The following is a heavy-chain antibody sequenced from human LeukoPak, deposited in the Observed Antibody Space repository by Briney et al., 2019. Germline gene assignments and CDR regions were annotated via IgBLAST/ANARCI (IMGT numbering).Heavy chain of an antibody. J-gene: IGHJ6*02. D-gene: IGHD3-16*01. CDR2: IYYSGST. V-gene: IGHV4-59*08. Sequence: KASETLSLTCTGSGGSISSYYWSWIRQPPGKGLEWIGCIYYSGSTNYNPSLKSRVTISVDTSKNQFSLKLSSVTAADTAVYYCARHALRLLYGMDVWGQGTTVTVSS. CDR1: GGSISSYY. CDR3: ARHALRLLYGMDV.